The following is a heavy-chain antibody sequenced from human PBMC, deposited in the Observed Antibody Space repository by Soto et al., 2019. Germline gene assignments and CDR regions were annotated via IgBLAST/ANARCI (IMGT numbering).Heavy chain of an antibody. D-gene: IGHD1-1*01. J-gene: IGHJ3*02. CDR3: AKDSTSYNGIYDPFDI. CDR1: GFIFSNYA. V-gene: IGHV3-23*01. CDR2: IGGAAVST. Sequence: EVQLLESGGGLVQPGGSLRLSCEASGFIFSNYAMSWVRQGPGKGLEWVSVIGGAAVSTDCADSVKGRCTVSRDDSKNTVYLQLDSLRDDDTAVYYCAKDSTSYNGIYDPFDIGGQGTMVTVSS.